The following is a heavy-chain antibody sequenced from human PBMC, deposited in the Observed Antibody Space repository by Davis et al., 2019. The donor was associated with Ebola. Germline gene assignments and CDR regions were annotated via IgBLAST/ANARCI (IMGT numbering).Heavy chain of an antibody. V-gene: IGHV1-8*01. D-gene: IGHD4-11*01. CDR2: MNPNSGNT. Sequence: VSVKVSCKASGYTFTSHDINWVRQATGQGLEWMGWMNPNSGNTGYAQKFQGRVTMTRNTSISTAYMELSSLRSEDTAVYYCARGAHDYSNHLDDYWGQGNLVTVSS. J-gene: IGHJ4*02. CDR3: ARGAHDYSNHLDDY. CDR1: GYTFTSHD.